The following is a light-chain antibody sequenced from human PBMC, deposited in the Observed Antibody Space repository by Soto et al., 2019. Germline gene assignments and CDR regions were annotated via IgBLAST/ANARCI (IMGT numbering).Light chain of an antibody. CDR1: SSNIGSNY. Sequence: QSALTQPPSASGTPGQRVNISCSGSSSNIGSNYVYWYRQFPGTAPKLLIQRNNQRPSGVPARFSGSKSGTSASLAISGLRSEDEADYYCGGWDDSLSGPVFGGGTKVTV. CDR2: RNN. V-gene: IGLV1-47*01. J-gene: IGLJ2*01. CDR3: GGWDDSLSGPV.